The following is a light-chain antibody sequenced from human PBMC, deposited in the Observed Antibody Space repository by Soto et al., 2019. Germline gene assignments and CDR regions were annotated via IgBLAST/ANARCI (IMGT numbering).Light chain of an antibody. CDR1: SSDVGVYNY. J-gene: IGLJ2*01. CDR3: SSYGGSNNLV. CDR2: EVN. V-gene: IGLV2-8*01. Sequence: QAVVTQPPSASGSPGQSVTISCTGTSSDVGVYNYVSWYQQLPGKAPKLMIYEVNKRPSGVPDRFSGSKSGNPASLTVSGLQAEDEADYYCSSYGGSNNLVFGGGTKLTVL.